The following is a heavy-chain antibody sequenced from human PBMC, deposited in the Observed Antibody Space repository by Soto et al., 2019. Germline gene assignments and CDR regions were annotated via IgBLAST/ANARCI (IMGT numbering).Heavy chain of an antibody. CDR1: GFTFRTYW. J-gene: IGHJ6*02. V-gene: IGHV3-7*05. CDR2: INLDGSEK. CDR3: GRDGSASWYSYGYHGMDV. Sequence: EVQLVESGGGLVQPGGSLRLSCEASGFTFRTYWLSWVRQVPGKGLEWVANINLDGSEKNYVDSVKGRFTITRDNARNSLYLQMSSLRAEDTALYYCGRDGSASWYSYGYHGMDVWGQGTTVTVSS. D-gene: IGHD5-18*01.